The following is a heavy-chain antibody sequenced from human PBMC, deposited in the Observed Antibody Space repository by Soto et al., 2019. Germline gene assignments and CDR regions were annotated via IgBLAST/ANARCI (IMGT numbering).Heavy chain of an antibody. V-gene: IGHV1-3*01. CDR1: GYTFTSYA. D-gene: IGHD3-16*01. J-gene: IGHJ4*02. Sequence: GASVKVSCKASGYTFTSYAMRWVRQAPGQRLEWMGWINAGNGNTKYSQKFQGRVTITRDTSASTAYMELSSLRSEDTAVYYCARGEFLSYDDYWGQGTLVTVSS. CDR2: INAGNGNT. CDR3: ARGEFLSYDDY.